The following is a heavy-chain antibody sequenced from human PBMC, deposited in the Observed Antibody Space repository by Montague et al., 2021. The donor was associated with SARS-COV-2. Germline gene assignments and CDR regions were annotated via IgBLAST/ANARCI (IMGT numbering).Heavy chain of an antibody. J-gene: IGHJ4*02. CDR1: GFHFHDYW. V-gene: IGHV3-7*01. D-gene: IGHD3-10*01. CDR2: IRGDGSES. Sequence: SRSLSLSASGFHFHDYWMTWVRQAPGKGPQWVGNIRGDGSESYFGVSVRGRFTISRDNAKTSVYLHMSNLRAEDTAVYYCVRDFRFREDAWGQGTLVIVSS. CDR3: VRDFRFREDA.